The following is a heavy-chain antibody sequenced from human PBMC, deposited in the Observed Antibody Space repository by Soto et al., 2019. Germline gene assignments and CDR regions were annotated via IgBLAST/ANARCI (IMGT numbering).Heavy chain of an antibody. CDR1: GYTFTGYY. CDR2: INPNSGGT. D-gene: IGHD2-21*02. CDR3: ARAHCGGDCYSGVDY. J-gene: IGHJ4*02. V-gene: IGHV1-2*04. Sequence: QVQLVQSGAEVKKPGASVKVSCKASGYTFTGYYMHWVRQAPGQGLEWMGWINPNSGGTNYEQKFQRWVTITRDTSISTAYMELSRLRSDDTAVYYCARAHCGGDCYSGVDYWGQGTLVTVSS.